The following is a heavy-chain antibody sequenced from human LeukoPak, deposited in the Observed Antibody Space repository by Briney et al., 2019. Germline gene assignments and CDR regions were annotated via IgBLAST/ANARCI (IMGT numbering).Heavy chain of an antibody. J-gene: IGHJ3*02. CDR3: ASVAVTIAFDI. CDR2: INHSGST. V-gene: IGHV4-34*01. CDR1: GGSISSYY. Sequence: SETLSLTCNVSGGSISSYYWSWIRQPPGKGLEWIGEINHSGSTNYNPSLKSRVTISVDTSKNQFSLKLSSVTAADTAVYYCASVAVTIAFDIWGQGTMVTVSS. D-gene: IGHD2-21*02.